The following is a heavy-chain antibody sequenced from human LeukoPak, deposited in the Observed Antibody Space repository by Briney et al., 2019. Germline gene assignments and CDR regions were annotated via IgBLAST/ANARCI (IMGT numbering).Heavy chain of an antibody. CDR2: IIPIFGIA. CDR1: GGTFSSYA. CDR3: AREWGYPDYP. V-gene: IGHV1-69*04. Sequence: VASVKVSCKASGGTFSSYAISWVRQAPGQGLEWMGRIIPIFGIANYAQKFQGRVTITADKSTSTAYMELSSLRSEDTAVYYCAREWGYPDYPWSQGTLVTVSS. J-gene: IGHJ5*02. D-gene: IGHD5-18*01.